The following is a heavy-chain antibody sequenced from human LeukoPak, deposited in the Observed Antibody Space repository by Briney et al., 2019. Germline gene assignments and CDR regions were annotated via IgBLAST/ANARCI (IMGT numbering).Heavy chain of an antibody. CDR1: GFIFRNYE. Sequence: GGSLRLSCAASGFIFRNYEINWVRQAPGKGLDWVSSISGGSEDTYYADSVKGRFTISRDNSKSTLYLQMNSLRAEDTAVYYCARTIAQYSNSWLYFYYGLDVWGQGTTVTVSS. CDR3: ARTIAQYSNSWLYFYYGLDV. J-gene: IGHJ6*02. D-gene: IGHD6-13*01. V-gene: IGHV3-23*01. CDR2: ISGGSEDT.